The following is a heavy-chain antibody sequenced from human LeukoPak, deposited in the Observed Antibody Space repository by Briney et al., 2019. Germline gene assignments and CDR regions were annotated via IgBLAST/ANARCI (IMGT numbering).Heavy chain of an antibody. Sequence: GGSLRLSCAASGFTFSTYSMNWVRQAPGKGLEWLSYISTSTRTIYYADSVKGRFTISRDNAESSLYLQMNSLRVEDTAVYYCASLVGATTKPDSDHWGQGTLVTVSS. D-gene: IGHD1-26*01. V-gene: IGHV3-48*04. CDR1: GFTFSTYS. CDR3: ASLVGATTKPDSDH. J-gene: IGHJ4*02. CDR2: ISTSTRTI.